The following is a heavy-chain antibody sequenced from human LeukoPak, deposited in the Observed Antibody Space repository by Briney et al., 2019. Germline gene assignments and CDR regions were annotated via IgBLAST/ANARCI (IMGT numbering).Heavy chain of an antibody. D-gene: IGHD2-2*03. J-gene: IGHJ3*02. Sequence: SDTLSLTYTLSGRSISIYYGSWTRHPGGGGREWIRRIYTSGSTNYSPSLKRRVTMSVDTSKEQFSLKLSSVAAADTVVYYCARDMNGYFWPSDDFDIWRQGPMVRVFS. CDR3: ARDMNGYFWPSDDFDI. CDR1: GRSISIYY. CDR2: IYTSGST. V-gene: IGHV4-4*07.